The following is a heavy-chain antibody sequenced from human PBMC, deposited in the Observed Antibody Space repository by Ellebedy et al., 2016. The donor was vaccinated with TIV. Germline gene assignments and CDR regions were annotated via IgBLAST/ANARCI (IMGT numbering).Heavy chain of an antibody. D-gene: IGHD4-23*01. CDR3: AREDGNSGYFDY. CDR2: ISYDGSNK. CDR1: GFTFSSYA. Sequence: GESLKISXAASGFTFSSYAMHWVRQAPGKGLEWVAVISYDGSNKYYADSVKGRFTISRDNSKNTLYLQMNSLRAEDTAVYYCAREDGNSGYFDYWGQGTLVTVSS. J-gene: IGHJ4*02. V-gene: IGHV3-30-3*01.